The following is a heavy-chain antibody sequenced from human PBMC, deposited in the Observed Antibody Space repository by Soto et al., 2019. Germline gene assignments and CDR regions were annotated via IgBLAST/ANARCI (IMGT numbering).Heavy chain of an antibody. CDR2: ISGSGGST. J-gene: IGHJ4*02. V-gene: IGHV3-23*01. CDR1: GFTFSSYA. D-gene: IGHD6-13*01. Sequence: GESLKISCAASGFTFSSYAMSWVRQAPGKGLEWVSAISGSGGSTYYADSVKGRFTISRDNSKNTLYLQMNSLRAEDTAVYYCAKEPGIAAADGHFGFDYWGQGTLVTVSS. CDR3: AKEPGIAAADGHFGFDY.